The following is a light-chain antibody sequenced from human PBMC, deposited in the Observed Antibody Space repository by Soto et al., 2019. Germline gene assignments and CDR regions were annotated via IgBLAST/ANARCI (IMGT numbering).Light chain of an antibody. CDR1: QGISSY. Sequence: DIQLTQSPSFLSASVGDRVTITCRASQGISSYLAWYQQKPGKAPKLLIYAASPLQNGVPSRFSGSGSGPEFTLTISSLQPEDFATYYCQQLNSYPPLFGPGTKVDIK. V-gene: IGKV1-9*01. CDR3: QQLNSYPPL. CDR2: AAS. J-gene: IGKJ3*01.